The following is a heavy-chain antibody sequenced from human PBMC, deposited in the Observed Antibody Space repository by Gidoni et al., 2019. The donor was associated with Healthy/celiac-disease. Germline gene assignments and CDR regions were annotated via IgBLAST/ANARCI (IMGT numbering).Heavy chain of an antibody. D-gene: IGHD6-19*01. CDR3: ARYSPIAVAGINWFDP. J-gene: IGHJ5*02. Sequence: GYYWSWIRQHPGKGLEWIGYIYYSGSTSYNPSLKSRVTISVDTSKNQFSLKLSSVTAADTAVYYCARYSPIAVAGINWFDPWGQGTLVTVSS. CDR2: IYYSGST. V-gene: IGHV4-31*02. CDR1: GYY.